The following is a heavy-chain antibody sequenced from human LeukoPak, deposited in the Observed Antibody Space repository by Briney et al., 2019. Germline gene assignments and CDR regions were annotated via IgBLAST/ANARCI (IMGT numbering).Heavy chain of an antibody. J-gene: IGHJ4*02. Sequence: GGSLRLSCAASGFTFSWYWMTWVRQAPGKGLEWVANIKQDGSEKYYVDSVKGRFTISRDNAKNSLYLQMNSLRAEDTAVYYCARDSSGYYPLDYWGQGTLVTVSS. V-gene: IGHV3-7*01. CDR1: GFTFSWYW. CDR3: ARDSSGYYPLDY. D-gene: IGHD3-22*01. CDR2: IKQDGSEK.